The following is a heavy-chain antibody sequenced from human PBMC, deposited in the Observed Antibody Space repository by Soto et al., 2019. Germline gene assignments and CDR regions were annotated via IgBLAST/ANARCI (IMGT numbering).Heavy chain of an antibody. CDR2: MNPDSGTT. CDR1: GYTFISSD. Sequence: QVQLVQSGAEVKKPGASVKVSCKASGYTFISSDISWVRQATGQGLEWMGWMNPDSGTTFYAQKFQGRVTMTRDTSISTAYMALTGLTSEDTAVYYCARGSWAAYWGQGTLVTVSS. V-gene: IGHV1-8*01. CDR3: ARGSWAAY. D-gene: IGHD6-13*01. J-gene: IGHJ4*02.